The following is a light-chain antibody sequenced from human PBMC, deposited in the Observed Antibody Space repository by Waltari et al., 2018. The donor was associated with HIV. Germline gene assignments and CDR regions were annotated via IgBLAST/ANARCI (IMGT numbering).Light chain of an antibody. CDR3: VVWDEVVNGWL. V-gene: IGLV1-44*01. J-gene: IGLJ3*02. CDR1: TSTPPPNT. CDR2: VND. Sequence: QAVLTQPPSASATPGPRFTLSCSCSTSTPPPNTSPFFPQVSGTAPKPLVYVNDQRPSGVPDRFSGSKSGTSASLAISGLQSDDEADYYCVVWDEVVNGWLFGGGTRLTVL.